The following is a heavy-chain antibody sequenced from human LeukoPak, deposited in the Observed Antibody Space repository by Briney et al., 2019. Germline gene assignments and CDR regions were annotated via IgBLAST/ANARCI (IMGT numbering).Heavy chain of an antibody. CDR1: GFTFSSYA. V-gene: IGHV3-23*01. D-gene: IGHD2-15*01. CDR3: ANERREVVVVAADNYYYYGMDV. J-gene: IGHJ6*02. CDR2: ISGSGGST. Sequence: TGGSLRLSCAASGFTFSSYAMSWVRQAPGKGLEWVSAISGSGGSTYYADSVKGRFTISRDNSKNTLYLQMNSLRAEDTAVYYCANERREVVVVAADNYYYYGMDVWGQGTTVTVSS.